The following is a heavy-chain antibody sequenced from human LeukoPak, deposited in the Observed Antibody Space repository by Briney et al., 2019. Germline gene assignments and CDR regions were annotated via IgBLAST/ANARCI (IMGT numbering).Heavy chain of an antibody. CDR2: ISYDGSNK. V-gene: IGHV3-30*19. CDR1: GFTFSSYG. CDR3: AKEGGATAYFDY. Sequence: GGSLRLSCAASGFTFSSYGMHWVRQAPGKGLEWVAVISYDGSNKYYADSVKGRFTISRDNSKNTLYLQMNSLRAEDTAVYYCAKEGGATAYFDYWGQGTLVTVSS. D-gene: IGHD1-26*01. J-gene: IGHJ4*02.